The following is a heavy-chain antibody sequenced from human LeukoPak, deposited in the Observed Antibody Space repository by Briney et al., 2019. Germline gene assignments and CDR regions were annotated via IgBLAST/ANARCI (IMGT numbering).Heavy chain of an antibody. CDR3: ARDGVCSSTSGSTCYFDL. Sequence: SSVNVSYQASGGTFSSYAISWVRQAPGQGLEWMGGIILLLGTANYAQKFQGRVTITADESTSTAYMELSSLRSEDTAVYYCARDGVCSSTSGSTCYFDLWGRGKWATVAS. CDR1: GGTFSSYA. V-gene: IGHV1-69*01. CDR2: IILLLGTA. J-gene: IGHJ2*01. D-gene: IGHD2-2*01.